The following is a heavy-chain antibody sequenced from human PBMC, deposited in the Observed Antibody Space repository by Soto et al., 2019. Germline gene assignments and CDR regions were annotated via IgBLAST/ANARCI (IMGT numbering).Heavy chain of an antibody. Sequence: GGSLRLSCAASGFSFNNYALTWVRQAPGRGLEWVSAIGGSGDGIYYAASVKGRFTISRDNSNNTLYLRMSSLRAQDTAVYFYATNLRGFLGYGGFDHWGQGTLVTVSS. D-gene: IGHD5-12*01. V-gene: IGHV3-23*01. CDR1: GFSFNNYA. CDR2: IGGSGDGI. CDR3: ATNLRGFLGYGGFDH. J-gene: IGHJ4*02.